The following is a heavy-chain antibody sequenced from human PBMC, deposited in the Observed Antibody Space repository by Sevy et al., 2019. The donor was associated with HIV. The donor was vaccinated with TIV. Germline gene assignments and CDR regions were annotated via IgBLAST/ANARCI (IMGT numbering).Heavy chain of an antibody. CDR2: IYSGGST. Sequence: GGSLRLSCAASGFTVSSNYMSWVRQAPGKGLEWVSVIYSGGSTYYADSVKGRFTISRDNSKNTLYLQMNSLRAEDTDVDYGAREAFRRLGELSPVVDYYYYGMDVWGQGTTVTVSS. CDR1: GFTVSSNY. CDR3: AREAFRRLGELSPVVDYYYYGMDV. J-gene: IGHJ6*02. D-gene: IGHD3-16*02. V-gene: IGHV3-66*01.